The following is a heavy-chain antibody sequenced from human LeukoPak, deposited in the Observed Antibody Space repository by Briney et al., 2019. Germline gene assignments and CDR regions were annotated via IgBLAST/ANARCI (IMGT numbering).Heavy chain of an antibody. CDR3: ARPRRRIVVVTARSSPAQYFQH. CDR1: GASFSNYY. V-gene: IGHV4-34*01. J-gene: IGHJ1*01. Sequence: SPTLSLTRAVYGASFSNYYRGWIRQPPGRGLEWIAEINHIGRDNHNPSRKSRVTLSVDTSKSQFSLKLSSVPAADTAVYYCARPRRRIVVVTARSSPAQYFQHWGQGTLVTVSS. D-gene: IGHD2-21*02. CDR2: INHIGRD.